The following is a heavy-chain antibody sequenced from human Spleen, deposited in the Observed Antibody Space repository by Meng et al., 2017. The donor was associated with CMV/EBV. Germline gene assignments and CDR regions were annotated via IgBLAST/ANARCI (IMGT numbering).Heavy chain of an antibody. CDR2: ISGSGGST. D-gene: IGHD2-8*02. Sequence: GGSLRVSCAASGFGFSAYAMSWVRQAPGKGLEWVSGISGSGGSTYYADSVKGRFTISRDNSKNTLYLQMDSLRDEDTAVYFCARRAWCRLFTGGYFDLWGRGTLVTVSS. CDR1: GFGFSAYA. CDR3: ARRAWCRLFTGGYFDL. J-gene: IGHJ2*01. V-gene: IGHV3-23*01.